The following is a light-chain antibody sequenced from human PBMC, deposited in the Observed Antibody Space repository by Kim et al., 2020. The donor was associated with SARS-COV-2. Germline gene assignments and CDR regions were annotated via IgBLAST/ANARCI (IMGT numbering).Light chain of an antibody. CDR3: QQYSSSPYT. V-gene: IGKV3-20*01. J-gene: IGKJ2*01. CDR1: ETSSSSY. CDR2: ATY. Sequence: LSSGERATLSSRAKETSSSSYLAWYQQRRGRAPRPLIYATYTRVTGIPDRFSGSGSGTDFTLTIDRLEPEDFTVYYCQQYSSSPYTFGQGTKLEI.